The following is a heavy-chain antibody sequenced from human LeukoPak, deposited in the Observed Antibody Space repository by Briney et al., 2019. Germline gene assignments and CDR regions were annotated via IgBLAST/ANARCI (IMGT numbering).Heavy chain of an antibody. CDR1: GYTFTSYY. J-gene: IGHJ4*02. V-gene: IGHV1-46*01. Sequence: ASVKVSCKASGYTFTSYYMHWVRQAPGQGLEWMGIINPSGGSTSYAQKFQGRVTMTRDTSTSTVYMELSSLRSEDTAVYYCARLRGTGTTYYYFDYWGQGTLVTVSS. CDR2: INPSGGST. CDR3: ARLRGTGTTYYYFDY. D-gene: IGHD1-7*01.